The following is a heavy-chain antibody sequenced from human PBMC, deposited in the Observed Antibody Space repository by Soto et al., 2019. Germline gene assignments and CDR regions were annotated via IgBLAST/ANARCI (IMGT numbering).Heavy chain of an antibody. V-gene: IGHV3-30*18. J-gene: IGHJ4*02. CDR1: GFTFSSYG. CDR3: AKDQYSSGPYYFDY. CDR2: ISYDGSNK. D-gene: IGHD6-19*01. Sequence: QVQLVESGGGAVQPGRSLRLSCAASGFTFSSYGIHWVRQAPDKGLEWVAFISYDGSNKYYADSVKGRFTISRDNSKNTLYLQINSLRAEDTAVYFCAKDQYSSGPYYFDYWGQGTLVTVSS.